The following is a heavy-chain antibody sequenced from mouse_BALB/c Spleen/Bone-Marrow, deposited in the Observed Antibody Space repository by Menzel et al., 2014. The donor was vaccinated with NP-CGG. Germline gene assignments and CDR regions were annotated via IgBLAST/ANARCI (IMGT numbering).Heavy chain of an antibody. CDR1: GFTFSYYA. V-gene: IGHV5-9-4*01. D-gene: IGHD3-1*01. CDR3: VRDSSGYFDY. CDR2: ISSGGSYT. J-gene: IGHJ2*01. Sequence: EVQLVESGGGLVKPGGSLKLSCAASGFTFSYYAMSWVRQSPEKRLEWVAEISSGGSYTYYPDTVTGRFTISRDNAKNTLYLEMSSLRSEDTAMYYCVRDSSGYFDYWAKAPLSQSPQ.